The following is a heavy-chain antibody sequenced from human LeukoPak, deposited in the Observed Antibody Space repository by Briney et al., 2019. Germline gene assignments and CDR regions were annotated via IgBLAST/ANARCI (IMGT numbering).Heavy chain of an antibody. V-gene: IGHV3-23*01. CDR3: AKLGGVAAAGTIDY. CDR1: GFTFSSYA. D-gene: IGHD6-13*01. Sequence: EGSLRLSCAASGFTFSSYAMSWVRQAPGKGLEWVSAISGSGGSTYYADSVKGRFTISRDNSKNTLYLQMNSLRAEDTAVYYCAKLGGVAAAGTIDYWGQGTLVTVSS. J-gene: IGHJ4*02. CDR2: ISGSGGST.